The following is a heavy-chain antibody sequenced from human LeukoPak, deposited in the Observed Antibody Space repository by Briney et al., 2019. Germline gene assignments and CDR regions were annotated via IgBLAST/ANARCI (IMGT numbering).Heavy chain of an antibody. J-gene: IGHJ4*02. CDR2: INHSRST. CDR1: GGSFSGYY. CDR3: ASPYSSSSSGGY. V-gene: IGHV4-34*01. Sequence: SETLSLTCAVYGGSFSGYYWSWIRQPPGKGLEWIGEINHSRSTNYNPSLKSRVTISVDTSKNQFSLKLSSVTAADTAVYYCASPYSSSSSGGYWGQGALVTVSS. D-gene: IGHD6-6*01.